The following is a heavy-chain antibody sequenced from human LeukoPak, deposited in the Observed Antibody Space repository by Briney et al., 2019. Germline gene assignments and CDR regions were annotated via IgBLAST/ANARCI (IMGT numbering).Heavy chain of an antibody. J-gene: IGHJ4*02. CDR3: ANSRGYGSGNL. D-gene: IGHD3-10*01. V-gene: IGHV3-23*01. CDR1: GFTFSNYA. CDR2: VSGSGDRT. Sequence: GGSPRLSCAASGFTFSNYAMSWVRQAPGKGLEWISAVSGSGDRTYYAGSVKGRFTISRDNSKNIVYLRMNSLRAEDTAVYFCANSRGYGSGNLWGQGTLVTVSS.